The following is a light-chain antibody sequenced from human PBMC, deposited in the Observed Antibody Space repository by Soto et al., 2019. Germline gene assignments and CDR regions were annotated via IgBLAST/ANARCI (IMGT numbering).Light chain of an antibody. CDR3: QQYSSSPRT. J-gene: IGKJ5*01. V-gene: IGKV3-20*01. CDR2: DAS. Sequence: EIVLTQSPATLSLSPGERATLSCRASHSVNNALAWYQQRPGQAPRLLIYDASNRATGVPDRFSGSGSGTDFSLTISRLEPEDFAVYHCQQYSSSPRTFGQGTRLEIK. CDR1: HSVNNA.